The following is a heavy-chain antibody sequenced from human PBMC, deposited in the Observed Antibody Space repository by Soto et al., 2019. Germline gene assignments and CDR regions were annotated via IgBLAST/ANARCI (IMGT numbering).Heavy chain of an antibody. V-gene: IGHV3-30*18. CDR1: GFTFSSYG. J-gene: IGHJ4*02. CDR3: AKAGSGSFFDY. D-gene: IGHD1-26*01. CDR2: ISYDGSNK. Sequence: XASLVLSAAASGFTFSSYGMHWVRQAPGKGLEWVAVISYDGSNKYYADSVKGRFTISRDNSKNTLYLQMNSLRAEDTAVYYCAKAGSGSFFDYWGQGTLVTVSS.